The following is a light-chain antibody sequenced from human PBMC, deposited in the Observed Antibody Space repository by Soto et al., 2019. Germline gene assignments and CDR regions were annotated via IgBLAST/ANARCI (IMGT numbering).Light chain of an antibody. J-gene: IGKJ5*01. CDR3: QHYGETPIT. CDR2: GAS. Sequence: EIALTQSPGTLSLSPGGRATLSCRASQSVSRRLAWYQHRPGQSPRLLISGASMRASGAPVRFSGSGSGTDFTLTISRLEPEDFAVYYCQHYGETPITFGLGTRLEIK. CDR1: QSVSRR. V-gene: IGKV3-20*01.